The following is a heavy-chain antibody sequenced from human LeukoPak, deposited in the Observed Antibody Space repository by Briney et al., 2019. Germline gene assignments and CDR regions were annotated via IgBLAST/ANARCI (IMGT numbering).Heavy chain of an antibody. CDR1: GGTINSYY. CDR3: ARHVGGRAGWFDP. V-gene: IGHV4-59*08. CDR2: VHYSGST. D-gene: IGHD6-19*01. Sequence: SETLSLTCTVSGGTINSYYWSWIRQPPGKGLEWIGYVHYSGSTKYNPSLKSRVTISVDTSKNQFSLKLSSVTAADTAVYYCARHVGGRAGWFDPWGQGTLVTVSS. J-gene: IGHJ5*02.